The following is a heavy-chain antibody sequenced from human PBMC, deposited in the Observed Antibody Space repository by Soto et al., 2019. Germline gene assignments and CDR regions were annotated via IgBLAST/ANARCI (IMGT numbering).Heavy chain of an antibody. CDR2: IYPGDSDT. V-gene: IGHV5-51*01. CDR1: GYSFTSYC. CDR3: ARHGYYDILTGPYDY. J-gene: IGHJ4*02. Sequence: GESLKISWKGSGYSFTSYCIVRVRQMPGKGLEWMGIIYPGDSDTRYSPSFQGQVTISADKSISTAYLQWSSLKASDTAMYYCARHGYYDILTGPYDYWGQGTLVTVSS. D-gene: IGHD3-9*01.